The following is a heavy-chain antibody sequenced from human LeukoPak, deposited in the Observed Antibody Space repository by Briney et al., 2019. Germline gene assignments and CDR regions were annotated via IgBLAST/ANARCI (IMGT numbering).Heavy chain of an antibody. Sequence: SGGSLRLSCAASGFTFSSYAMHWVRQAPGKGLEWVAVISYDGSNKYYADSVKGRFTISRDNSKNTLYLQMNSLRAEDTAVYYCARDSASLYSGSYSDYWGQGTLVTVSS. CDR3: ARDSASLYSGSYSDY. D-gene: IGHD1-26*01. CDR2: ISYDGSNK. J-gene: IGHJ4*02. V-gene: IGHV3-30*04. CDR1: GFTFSSYA.